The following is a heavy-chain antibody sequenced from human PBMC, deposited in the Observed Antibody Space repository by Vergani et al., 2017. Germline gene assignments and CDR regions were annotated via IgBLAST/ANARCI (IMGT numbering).Heavy chain of an antibody. CDR1: GYTFTGYY. D-gene: IGHD3-22*01. V-gene: IGHV1-2*02. J-gene: IGHJ4*02. Sequence: QVQLVQSGAEVKKPGASVKVSCKASGYTFTGYYMHWVRQAPGQGLEWMGWINPNSGGTNYAQEFQGRVTMTRDTSISTAYMELSRLRSDDTAVYYCARDAGHYDSSGSLTFWGQGTLVTVSS. CDR3: ARDAGHYDSSGSLTF. CDR2: INPNSGGT.